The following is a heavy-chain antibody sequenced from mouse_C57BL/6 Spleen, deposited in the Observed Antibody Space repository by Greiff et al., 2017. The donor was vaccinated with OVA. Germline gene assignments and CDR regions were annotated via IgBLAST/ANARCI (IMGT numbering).Heavy chain of an antibody. CDR3: ARHKSNYIYYAMDY. V-gene: IGHV2-6-1*01. CDR2: IWSDGST. D-gene: IGHD2-5*01. CDR1: GFSLTSYG. J-gene: IGHJ4*01. Sequence: VPLKESGPGLVAPSQSLSITCTVSGFSLTSYGVHWVRQPPGQGLEWLVVIWSDGSTTYNSALKSRLSISKDNSKSQVFLKMNSLQTDDTAMYYCARHKSNYIYYAMDYWGQGTSVTVSS.